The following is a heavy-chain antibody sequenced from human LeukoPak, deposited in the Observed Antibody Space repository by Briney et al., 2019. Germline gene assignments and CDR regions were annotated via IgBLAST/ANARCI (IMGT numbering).Heavy chain of an antibody. CDR1: GYTFTSYY. CDR3: ARDLKRGYSSGRYSWGTGSSNDY. Sequence: ASVKVSCKASGYTFTSYYIHWVRQAPGQGLEWMGGIIPIFGTANYAQKFQGRVTITADESTSTAYMELSSLRSDDTAVYYCARDLKRGYSSGRYSWGTGSSNDYWGQGTLVTVSS. CDR2: IIPIFGTA. J-gene: IGHJ4*02. D-gene: IGHD6-19*01. V-gene: IGHV1-69*13.